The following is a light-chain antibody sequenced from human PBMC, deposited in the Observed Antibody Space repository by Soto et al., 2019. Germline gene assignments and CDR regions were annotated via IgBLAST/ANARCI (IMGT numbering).Light chain of an antibody. CDR1: QGIRSF. V-gene: IGKV1-9*01. CDR2: AAS. J-gene: IGKJ5*01. Sequence: DIQLTQSPSFLSASVGDRVTITCRASQGIRSFLAWYQQKVGTAPKLLIYAASTLESGASLRFSGNGSGTEFTLTISSLQPEDFATYYCQHLINYPITFGQGTRLEN. CDR3: QHLINYPIT.